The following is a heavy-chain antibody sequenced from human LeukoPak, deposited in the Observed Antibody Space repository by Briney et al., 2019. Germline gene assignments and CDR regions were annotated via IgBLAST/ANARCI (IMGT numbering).Heavy chain of an antibody. CDR2: FDPEDGET. J-gene: IGHJ6*02. CDR3: ATQGNKQPKNHGMDV. V-gene: IGHV1-24*01. D-gene: IGHD2/OR15-2a*01. Sequence: GASVKVSCKVSGYTLTELSMHWVRQAPGKGLEWMGGFDPEDGETIYAQKFQGRVTMTEDTSTDTAYMELSSLRSEDTAVYYCATQGNKQPKNHGMDVWGQGTTVTVSS. CDR1: GYTLTELS.